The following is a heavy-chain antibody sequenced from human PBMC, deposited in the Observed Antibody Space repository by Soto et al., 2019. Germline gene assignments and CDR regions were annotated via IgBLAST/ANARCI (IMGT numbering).Heavy chain of an antibody. CDR2: IIPIFGTA. CDR1: GGTFSSYA. V-gene: IGHV1-69*12. J-gene: IGHJ5*02. Sequence: QVQLVQSGAEVKKPGSSVKVSCKASGGTFSSYAISWVRQAPGQGLEWMGGIIPIFGTANYAQKFQGRVTIYADEPTGTAYMELSSLRAEDTAVYYCASGREDCRGGSCREVGRFDPWGQGTLVTVSS. CDR3: ASGREDCRGGSCREVGRFDP. D-gene: IGHD2-15*01.